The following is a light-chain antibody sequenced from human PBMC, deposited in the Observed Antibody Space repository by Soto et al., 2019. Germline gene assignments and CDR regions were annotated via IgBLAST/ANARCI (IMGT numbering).Light chain of an antibody. V-gene: IGKV3-15*01. CDR3: QQRSNWPLT. Sequence: EIVMTQSPATLSVSPGERAPLSCRASQSVSSSLAWYQQKPGQAPRLLIYGASTRATGVPARFSGGGSGTEFTLTISSLQSEDFAVYYCQQRSNWPLTFGGGTKVDIK. CDR2: GAS. CDR1: QSVSSS. J-gene: IGKJ4*01.